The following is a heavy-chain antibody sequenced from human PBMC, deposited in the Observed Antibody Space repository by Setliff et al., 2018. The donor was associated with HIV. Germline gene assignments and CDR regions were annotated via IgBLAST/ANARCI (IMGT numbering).Heavy chain of an antibody. Sequence: GGSLRLSCAASGFTFSSYSMNWVRQAPGKGLEWVSSMSTSSSNFIYYADSVKGRFTISRDNAKNSLSLQMNSLRAEDTAMYYCARDLFPYYHDSRPYYPPAYWGQGTLVTVSS. V-gene: IGHV3-21*04. CDR1: GFTFSSYS. D-gene: IGHD3-22*01. CDR3: ARDLFPYYHDSRPYYPPAY. CDR2: MSTSSSNFI. J-gene: IGHJ4*02.